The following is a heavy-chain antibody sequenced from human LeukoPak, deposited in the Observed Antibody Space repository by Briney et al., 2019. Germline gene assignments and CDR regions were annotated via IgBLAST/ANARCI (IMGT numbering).Heavy chain of an antibody. CDR3: ARVGRSVVVPAATGAYFDY. D-gene: IGHD2-2*01. J-gene: IGHJ4*02. CDR1: GYTFTDYY. V-gene: IGHV1-2*02. CDR2: INPDSGGT. Sequence: WASVEVSCKASGYTFTDYYLHLVRQAPGQGLEWMGWINPDSGGTKYAQKFQGRVSMTRDTSVSTLYMELSSLSSDDTAVYYCARVGRSVVVPAATGAYFDYWGQGTLVTVSS.